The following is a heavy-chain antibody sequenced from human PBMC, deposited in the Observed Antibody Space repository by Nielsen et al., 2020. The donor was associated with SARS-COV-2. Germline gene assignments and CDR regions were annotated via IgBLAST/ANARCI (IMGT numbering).Heavy chain of an antibody. CDR1: GFIVSDKY. CDR3: IKGRYYGLDV. V-gene: IGHV3-66*01. Sequence: GGSLRLSCAASGFIVSDKYMSWVRQAPGKGLECVSVIYSGGSTYYADSVKGRFTVSRDNTKNTLYLQMNSLRAEDTAVYYCIKGRYYGLDVWGQGTTVTVSS. J-gene: IGHJ6*02. CDR2: IYSGGST.